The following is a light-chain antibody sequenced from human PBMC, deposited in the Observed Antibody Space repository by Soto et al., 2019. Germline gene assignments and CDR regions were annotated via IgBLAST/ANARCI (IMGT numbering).Light chain of an antibody. CDR1: QSLLHSDGYNY. J-gene: IGKJ4*01. CDR3: MQALQTPLT. V-gene: IGKV2-28*01. CDR2: LGS. Sequence: DIVMTQSPLSLPVTPGEPASISCRSSQSLLHSDGYNYLGWFLQRPGQSPQLLFYLGSSRASGVPDRFSGSGSGTDFTLKISRVEAEDVGVYYCMQALQTPLTFGGGTKVDIK.